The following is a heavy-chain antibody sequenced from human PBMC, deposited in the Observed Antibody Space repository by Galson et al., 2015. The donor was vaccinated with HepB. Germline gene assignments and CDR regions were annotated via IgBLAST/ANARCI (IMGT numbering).Heavy chain of an antibody. D-gene: IGHD4-11*01. V-gene: IGHV1-69*06. J-gene: IGHJ5*02. Sequence: SVKVSCKASGGTFSSYAISWVRQAPGQGLEWMGGIIPIFGTANYAQKFQGRVTITADKSTSTAYMELSSLRSEDTAVYYCARDTRTTVTQSNWFDPWGQGTLVTVSS. CDR1: GGTFSSYA. CDR2: IIPIFGTA. CDR3: ARDTRTTVTQSNWFDP.